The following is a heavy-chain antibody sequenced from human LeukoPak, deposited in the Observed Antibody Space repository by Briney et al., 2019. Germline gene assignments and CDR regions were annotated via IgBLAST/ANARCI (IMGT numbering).Heavy chain of an antibody. CDR3: ASRGGGNWNYDRAAFDY. J-gene: IGHJ4*02. CDR2: MNPNSGNT. V-gene: IGHV1-8*01. D-gene: IGHD1-7*01. CDR1: GYTFTSYD. Sequence: ASVKVSCKASGYTFTSYDINWVRQATGQGLEWMGWMNPNSGNTGYAQKFQGRVTMTRNTSISTAYMELSSLRSEDTAVYYCASRGGGNWNYDRAAFDYWGQGTLVTVSS.